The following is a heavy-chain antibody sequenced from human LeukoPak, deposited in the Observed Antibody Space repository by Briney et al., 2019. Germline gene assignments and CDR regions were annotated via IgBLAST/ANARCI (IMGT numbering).Heavy chain of an antibody. V-gene: IGHV1-18*04. Sequence: GASVKVSCKASGYTFTSYYMHWVRQAPGQGLEWMGWISAYNGNTNYAQKLQGRVTMTTDTSTSTAYMELSRLRSDDTAVYYCARVRSGTADYWGQGTLVTVSS. CDR3: ARVRSGTADY. D-gene: IGHD1/OR15-1a*01. J-gene: IGHJ4*02. CDR2: ISAYNGNT. CDR1: GYTFTSYY.